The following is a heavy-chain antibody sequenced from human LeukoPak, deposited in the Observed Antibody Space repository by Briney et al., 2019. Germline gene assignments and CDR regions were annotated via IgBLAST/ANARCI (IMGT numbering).Heavy chain of an antibody. J-gene: IGHJ5*02. CDR3: AKPGIAAAGTGWFDP. D-gene: IGHD6-13*01. CDR2: ISGSGGST. CDR1: GFTFSSYA. V-gene: IGHV3-23*01. Sequence: GKSLRLSCAASGFTFSSYAMSWVRQAPGKGLEWVSAISGSGGSTYYADSVKGRFTISRDNSKNTLYLQMNSLRAEDTAVYYCAKPGIAAAGTGWFDPWGQGTLVTVSS.